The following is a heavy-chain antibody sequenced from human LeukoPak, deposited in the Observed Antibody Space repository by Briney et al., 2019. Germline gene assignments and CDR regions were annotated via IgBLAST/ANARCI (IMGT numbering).Heavy chain of an antibody. J-gene: IGHJ4*02. CDR1: GGSISSSNW. D-gene: IGHD6-19*01. CDR3: ARDPSGSGWRNFDY. CDR2: IYHSEST. Sequence: SETLSLTCAVSGGSISSSNWWSWVRQPPGKGLEWIGEIYHSESTNYNPSLKSRVTISVDKSKNQFSLKLGSVTAADTAVYYCARDPSGSGWRNFDYWGQGTLVTVSS. V-gene: IGHV4-4*02.